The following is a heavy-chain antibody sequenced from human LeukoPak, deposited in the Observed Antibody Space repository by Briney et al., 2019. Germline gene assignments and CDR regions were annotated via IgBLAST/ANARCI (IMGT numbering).Heavy chain of an antibody. CDR2: IVVGSGNT. Sequence: SVKVSCKASGFTFTSSAVQWVRQARGQRLEWIGWIVVGSGNTNYAQKFQERVTITRDMSTSTAYMELSSLRSEDTAVYYCAAVHYNGDPDAEYSQHGGRAPRATVPS. V-gene: IGHV1-58*01. CDR1: GFTFTSSA. CDR3: AAVHYNGDPDAEYSQH. J-gene: IGHJ1*01. D-gene: IGHD4-17*01.